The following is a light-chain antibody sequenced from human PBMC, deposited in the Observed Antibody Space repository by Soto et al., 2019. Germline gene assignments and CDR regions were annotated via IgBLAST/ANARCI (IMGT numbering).Light chain of an antibody. Sequence: QSALTQPASVSGSPGQSITISCTGTSSDVGGYNYVSWYQQHPGKAPKLMIYEVSNRPSGVYNRFSGSKSGNTASLTISGLQAEDEADYYCSSYTSSSTTYVFGTGTKLTVL. V-gene: IGLV2-14*01. CDR1: SSDVGGYNY. CDR2: EVS. CDR3: SSYTSSSTTYV. J-gene: IGLJ1*01.